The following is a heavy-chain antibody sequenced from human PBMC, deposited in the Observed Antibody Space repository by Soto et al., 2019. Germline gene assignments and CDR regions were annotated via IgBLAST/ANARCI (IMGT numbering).Heavy chain of an antibody. D-gene: IGHD2-15*01. Sequence: ASVKVSCKACGYTFSSYGFSWVRQATGQGREWMGWMNPNSGNTGYAQKFQGRVTMTRNTSISTAYMELSSLRSEDTAVYYCARGRIVVVVAPTEEEYNWFEPWCQGTLVTVSS. CDR2: MNPNSGNT. J-gene: IGHJ5*02. CDR1: GYTFSSYG. V-gene: IGHV1-8*02. CDR3: ARGRIVVVVAPTEEEYNWFEP.